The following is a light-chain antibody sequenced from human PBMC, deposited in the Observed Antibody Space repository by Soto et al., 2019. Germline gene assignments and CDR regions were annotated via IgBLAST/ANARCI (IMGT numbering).Light chain of an antibody. CDR1: NSDVGRYNY. CDR3: SSYIVSSTSNV. V-gene: IGLV2-14*01. J-gene: IGLJ1*01. CDR2: EVS. Sequence: QSALTQPASVSGSPGQSITISCAGTNSDVGRYNYVSWYQQHPGKAPKLMIYEVSNRPSGVSNRFSGSKSGNTASLTISGLQAEDEADYYCSSYIVSSTSNVFGTGTKVTVL.